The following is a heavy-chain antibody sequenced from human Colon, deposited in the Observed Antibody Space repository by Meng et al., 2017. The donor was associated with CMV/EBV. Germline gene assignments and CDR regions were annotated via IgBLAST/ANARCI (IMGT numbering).Heavy chain of an antibody. CDR1: GFTFSSYA. V-gene: IGHV3-30*04. Sequence: GESLKISCAASGFTFSSYAMHWVRQAPGKGLEWVAVISYDGSNKYYADSVKGRFTISRDHSKNTLYLQMNSLRAEDTAVYYCARGFRQLVDYYYYGMDVWGQGTTVTVSS. J-gene: IGHJ6*02. D-gene: IGHD6-6*01. CDR2: ISYDGSNK. CDR3: ARGFRQLVDYYYYGMDV.